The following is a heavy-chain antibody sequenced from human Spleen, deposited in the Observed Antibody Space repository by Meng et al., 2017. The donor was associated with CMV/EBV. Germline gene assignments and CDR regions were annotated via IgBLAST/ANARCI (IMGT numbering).Heavy chain of an antibody. D-gene: IGHD6-6*01. Sequence: SISSGGYYWSWLRQHPGKGLEWIGYIYYSGSTYYNPSLKSRVTISVDTSKNQFSLKLSSVTAADTAVYYCARANIGGSSSSGISNDYWGQGTLVTVSS. CDR3: ARANIGGSSSSGISNDY. J-gene: IGHJ4*02. V-gene: IGHV4-31*02. CDR2: IYYSGST. CDR1: SISSGGYY.